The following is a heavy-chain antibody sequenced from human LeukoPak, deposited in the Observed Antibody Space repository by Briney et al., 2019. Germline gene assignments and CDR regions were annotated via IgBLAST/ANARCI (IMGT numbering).Heavy chain of an antibody. J-gene: IGHJ4*02. V-gene: IGHV4-39*01. CDR2: IYYSGST. Sequence: PSETLSLTCTVSGASISSSGYYWGWIRQPPGKGLEWIGSIYYSGSTYYNPSLKSRVTISVDTSKSQFSLKLSSVTAAGTAVYYCARRRRDGYSRYFDYWGQGTLVTVSS. CDR3: ARRRRDGYSRYFDY. D-gene: IGHD5-24*01. CDR1: GASISSSGYY.